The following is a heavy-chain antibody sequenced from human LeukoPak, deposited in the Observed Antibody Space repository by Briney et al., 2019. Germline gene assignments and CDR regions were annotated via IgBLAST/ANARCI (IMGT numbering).Heavy chain of an antibody. V-gene: IGHV1-18*04. Sequence: ASVKVSCKASGYTFTGYYMHWVRQAPGQGLEWMGWISAYNGNTNYAQKLQGRVTMTTDTSTSTAYMELRSLRSDDTAVYYCAREEYYYGSHYFDYWGQGTLVTVSS. D-gene: IGHD3-10*01. J-gene: IGHJ4*02. CDR3: AREEYYYGSHYFDY. CDR1: GYTFTGYY. CDR2: ISAYNGNT.